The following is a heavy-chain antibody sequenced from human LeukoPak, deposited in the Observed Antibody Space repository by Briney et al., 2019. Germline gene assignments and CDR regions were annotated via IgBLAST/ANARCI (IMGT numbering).Heavy chain of an antibody. CDR2: TYYRSKWFI. Sequence: SQTLSLTCGLSGDSVSSNSAAWNWIRQSPSRGLEWLGRTYYRSKWFINYAPSVKSRIIINPDTPKNQVSLQLNSVTPEDTAVYYCARSQNYYGSGDYWSQGTLVTVSS. CDR3: ARSQNYYGSGDY. D-gene: IGHD3-10*01. J-gene: IGHJ4*02. V-gene: IGHV6-1*01. CDR1: GDSVSSNSAA.